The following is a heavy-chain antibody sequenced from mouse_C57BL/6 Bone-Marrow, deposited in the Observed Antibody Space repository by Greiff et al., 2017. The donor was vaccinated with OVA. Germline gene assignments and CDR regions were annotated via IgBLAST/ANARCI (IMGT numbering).Heavy chain of an antibody. J-gene: IGHJ2*01. CDR2: ISSGSSTI. Sequence: DVMLVESGGGLVKPGGSLKLSCAASGFTFSDYGMHWVRQAPEQGLEWVAYISSGSSTIYYADTVKGRFTISRDNAKNTLFLQMTSLWSEDTAMYYCARSDYDYFDYWGQGTTLTGSS. CDR3: ARSDYDYFDY. D-gene: IGHD2-4*01. CDR1: GFTFSDYG. V-gene: IGHV5-17*01.